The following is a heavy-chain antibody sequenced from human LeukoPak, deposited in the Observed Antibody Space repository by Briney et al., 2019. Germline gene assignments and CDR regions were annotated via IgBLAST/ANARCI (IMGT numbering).Heavy chain of an antibody. CDR2: ISAYNGNT. CDR1: GCTFTSYG. V-gene: IGHV1-18*01. CDR3: ARVSYSSSPKLNYYYGMDV. D-gene: IGHD6-13*01. J-gene: IGHJ6*02. Sequence: ASVKVSCKASGCTFTSYGISWVRQAPGQGLEWMGWISAYNGNTNYAQKLQGRVTMTTDTSTSTAYMELRSLRSDDTAVYYCARVSYSSSPKLNYYYGMDVWDQGTTVTVSS.